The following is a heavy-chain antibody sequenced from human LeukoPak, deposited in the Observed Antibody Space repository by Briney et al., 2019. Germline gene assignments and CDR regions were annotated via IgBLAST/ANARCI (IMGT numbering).Heavy chain of an antibody. V-gene: IGHV3-7*01. CDR1: GFTFSNYW. Sequence: GGSLRLSCAASGFTFSNYWMSWVRQAPGKGLEWVANIKDDGSGKYYVDSLKGRFTISRDNAKNSLYLQMNSLRAEDTAVYYCARDGGHYDFWSGPYFDYWGQGTLVTVSS. D-gene: IGHD3-3*01. CDR2: IKDDGSGK. CDR3: ARDGGHYDFWSGPYFDY. J-gene: IGHJ4*02.